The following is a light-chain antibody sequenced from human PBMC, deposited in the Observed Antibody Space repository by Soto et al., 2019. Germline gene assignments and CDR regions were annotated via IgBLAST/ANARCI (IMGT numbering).Light chain of an antibody. CDR2: DVS. Sequence: DIQMTQAPSTISASVGDRVTITCRASQSINAWLAWYQQKPGKAPKLLIYDVSTLVSVVPSRFSGSAAGQEFSHAIICLEADDVARCYCQPSHRYSTFGQGTRVDI. CDR1: QSINAW. V-gene: IGKV1-5*01. J-gene: IGKJ1*01. CDR3: QPSHRYST.